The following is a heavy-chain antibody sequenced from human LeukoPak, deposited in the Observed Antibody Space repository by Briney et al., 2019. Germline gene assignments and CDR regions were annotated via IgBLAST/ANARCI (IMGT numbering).Heavy chain of an antibody. J-gene: IGHJ4*02. CDR1: GFTFSSYG. Sequence: PGGSLRLSCAASGFTFSSYGMSWVRQAPGKGLEWVSAISGSGGSTYYADSVKGRFAISRDNSKNTLYLQMNRLRAEDTAVYYCTKGGGSSWSWTNYWGQGTLVTVSS. D-gene: IGHD6-13*01. CDR3: TKGGGSSWSWTNY. CDR2: ISGSGGST. V-gene: IGHV3-23*01.